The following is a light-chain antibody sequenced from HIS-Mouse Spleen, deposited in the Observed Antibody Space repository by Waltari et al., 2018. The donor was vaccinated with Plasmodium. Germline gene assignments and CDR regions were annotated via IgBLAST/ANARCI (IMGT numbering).Light chain of an antibody. CDR2: GAS. CDR1: QSVSNN. V-gene: IGKV3-15*01. J-gene: IGKJ2*01. Sequence: EIVMTQSPATLSVSPGERATLSCRASQSVSNNLAWYQQKPGQAPRPLIYGASTRATGIPARFSGSVAGTEFTLTISSMQSEDFAVYYCQQYNNWPYTFGQGTKLEIK. CDR3: QQYNNWPYT.